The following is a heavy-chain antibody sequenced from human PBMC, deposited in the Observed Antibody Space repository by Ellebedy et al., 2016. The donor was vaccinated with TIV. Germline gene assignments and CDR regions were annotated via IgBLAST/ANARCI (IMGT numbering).Heavy chain of an antibody. Sequence: PGGSLRLSCAASGFTVSSNYMSWVRQAPGKGLEWVSVIYNSGSISYADSVKGRFIISRDKSKNTLYLQMNNLRAEDTAVYHCATDRNRVGEEEGRLDYWGQGTVVTVSS. V-gene: IGHV3-53*01. CDR1: GFTVSSNY. D-gene: IGHD2/OR15-2a*01. CDR2: IYNSGSI. CDR3: ATDRNRVGEEEGRLDY. J-gene: IGHJ4*02.